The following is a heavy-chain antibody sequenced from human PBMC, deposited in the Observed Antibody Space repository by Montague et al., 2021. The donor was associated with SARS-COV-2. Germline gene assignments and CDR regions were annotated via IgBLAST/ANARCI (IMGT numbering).Heavy chain of an antibody. CDR2: VEQDGSES. Sequence: SLRLSCAASGFSFSSRGMSWVRQVPGKGLEWVATVEQDGSESHYVDSVKGRFTISRDNAKSSAYLQTSSLRVEDMAVYFCARDHYGSEDYWGQGILVTVSS. CDR1: GFSFSSRG. J-gene: IGHJ4*02. V-gene: IGHV3-7*01. D-gene: IGHD3-10*01. CDR3: ARDHYGSEDY.